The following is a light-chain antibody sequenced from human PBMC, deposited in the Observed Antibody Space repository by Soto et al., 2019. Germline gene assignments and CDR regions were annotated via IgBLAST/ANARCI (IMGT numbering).Light chain of an antibody. J-gene: IGKJ4*01. CDR3: QQNNKWPPVT. CDR2: GAS. V-gene: IGKV3-15*01. Sequence: VMEDSPATVTVSPGEGVTLSCRASQTISNDLAWYQQKPGQAPRLLIYGASTRATGVPARFSGGGSGTEFTLTISSLQSEDFAFYYCQQNNKWPPVTFGGGTKV. CDR1: QTISND.